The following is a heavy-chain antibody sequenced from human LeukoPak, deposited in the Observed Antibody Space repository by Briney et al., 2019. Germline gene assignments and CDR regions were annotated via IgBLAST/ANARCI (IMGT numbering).Heavy chain of an antibody. Sequence: SPSETLSLTCTVFGGSISSSSYYWGWIRQPPGKGLEWIGSIYYSGSTYYNPSLKSRVTISVDTPKNQFSLKLSSVTAADTAVYYCARYWYAGTDYWGQGTLVTVSS. CDR3: ARYWYAGTDY. V-gene: IGHV4-39*07. D-gene: IGHD2-8*01. CDR2: IYYSGST. CDR1: GGSISSSSYY. J-gene: IGHJ4*02.